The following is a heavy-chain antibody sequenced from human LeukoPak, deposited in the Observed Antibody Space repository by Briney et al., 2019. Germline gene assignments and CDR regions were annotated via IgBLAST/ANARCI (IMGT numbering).Heavy chain of an antibody. D-gene: IGHD5-18*01. CDR1: GYTFTGYY. Sequence: ASVKVSCKASGYTFTGYYMHWVRQAPGQGLEWMGWINPNSGGTNYAQKFQGRVTMTRDTSISTAYMELSRLRSDDTAVYYCARAIVDTAMVTALDYWGQGTLVTVSS. J-gene: IGHJ4*02. V-gene: IGHV1-2*02. CDR2: INPNSGGT. CDR3: ARAIVDTAMVTALDY.